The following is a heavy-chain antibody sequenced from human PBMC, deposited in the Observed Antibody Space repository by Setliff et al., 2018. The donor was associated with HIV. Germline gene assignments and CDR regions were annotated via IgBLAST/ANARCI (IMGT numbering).Heavy chain of an antibody. CDR3: ARVQMAYAAFDV. Sequence: PSETLSLTCTVSGGSISTYYWSWNRQPPGKGLEWIGSIYFTGSSDNNPSLKSRVTLSVDTSKHQFSLKLSSVTAADTAVYYCARVQMAYAAFDVWGQGTMVTVSS. J-gene: IGHJ3*01. V-gene: IGHV4-59*01. D-gene: IGHD4-17*01. CDR2: IYFTGSS. CDR1: GGSISTYY.